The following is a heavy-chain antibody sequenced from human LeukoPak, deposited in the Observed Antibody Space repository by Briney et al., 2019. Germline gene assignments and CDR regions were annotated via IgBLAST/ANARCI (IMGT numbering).Heavy chain of an antibody. CDR2: ISGSGGST. CDR1: GFTFSSYA. Sequence: GGSLRLSCAASGFTFSSYAMSWVRQAPGKGLEWVSAISGSGGSTYYADSVKGRFTISRDNSKNTLYLQMNSLRAEDTAVYYCAKADSSGWLWENYYYYRAVGGKGTRVTVPS. J-gene: IGHJ6*03. CDR3: AKADSSGWLWENYYYYRAV. D-gene: IGHD6-19*01. V-gene: IGHV3-23*01.